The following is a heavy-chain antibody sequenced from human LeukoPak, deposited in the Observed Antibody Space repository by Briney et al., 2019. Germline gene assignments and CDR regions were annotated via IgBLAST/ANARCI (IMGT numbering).Heavy chain of an antibody. CDR2: INPNSGGT. J-gene: IGHJ4*02. D-gene: IGHD6-13*01. CDR1: GYTFTGYY. Sequence: ASVKVSCKASGYTFTGYYMHWVRQAPGQGLEWMGWINPNSGGTNYAQKFQGRVTMTRDTSTSTAYMELSRLRSDDTAVYYCARGRPQAAGSWYFDYWGQGTLVTVSS. CDR3: ARGRPQAAGSWYFDY. V-gene: IGHV1-2*02.